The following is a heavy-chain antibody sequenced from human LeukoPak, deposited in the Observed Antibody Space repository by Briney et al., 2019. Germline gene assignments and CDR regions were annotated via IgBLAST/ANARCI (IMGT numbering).Heavy chain of an antibody. CDR1: GFTFSDYY. D-gene: IGHD6-19*01. Sequence: PGGSLRLSCAASGFTFSDYYMSWIRQAPGKGLEWVSYITSVSTTYYADSVKGRFTISRDNAKNSLYLQMNSLGAEDTAVYYCARTRTQQWLVPYYCDYWGQGTLVTVSS. J-gene: IGHJ4*02. V-gene: IGHV3-11*01. CDR3: ARTRTQQWLVPYYCDY. CDR2: ITSVSTT.